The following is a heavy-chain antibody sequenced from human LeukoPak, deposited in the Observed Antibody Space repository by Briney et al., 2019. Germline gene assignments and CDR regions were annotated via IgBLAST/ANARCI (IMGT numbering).Heavy chain of an antibody. D-gene: IGHD3-3*01. CDR2: ISSRSSYI. CDR1: GFTFSSYS. Sequence: GGSLRLSCAASGFTFSSYSMNWVRQAPGKGLEWVSSISSRSSYIYYADSVKGRFTISRDNAKNSLYLQMNSLRAEDTAVYYCARGYDFWSGYYGDYYYMDVWGKGTTVTVSS. V-gene: IGHV3-21*01. J-gene: IGHJ6*03. CDR3: ARGYDFWSGYYGDYYYMDV.